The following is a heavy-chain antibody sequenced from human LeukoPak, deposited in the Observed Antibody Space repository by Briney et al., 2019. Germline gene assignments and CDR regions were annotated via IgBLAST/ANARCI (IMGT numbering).Heavy chain of an antibody. CDR3: ARVGYSLGASWYFDL. D-gene: IGHD4/OR15-4a*01. V-gene: IGHV4-61*08. CDR1: GGSISSRDYF. Sequence: KPSETLSLTCTVSGGSISSRDYFWGWIRQPPGKGLEWIGYIYYSGSTNYNPSLKSRVTISVDTSKNQFSLKLSSVTAADTAVYYCARVGYSLGASWYFDLWGRGTLVTVSS. J-gene: IGHJ2*01. CDR2: IYYSGST.